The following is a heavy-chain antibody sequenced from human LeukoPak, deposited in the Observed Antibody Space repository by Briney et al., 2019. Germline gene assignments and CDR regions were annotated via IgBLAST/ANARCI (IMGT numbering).Heavy chain of an antibody. CDR3: ARHPYYYGSGSYLYGMDV. CDR2: IYPGDSDT. V-gene: IGHV5-51*01. J-gene: IGHJ6*02. D-gene: IGHD3-10*01. Sequence: GESLQISCKGSGYRFTSYWIGWVRQMPGKGLEWMGIIYPGDSDTRYSPSFQGQVTISADKSISTAYLQWSSLKASDTAMYYCARHPYYYGSGSYLYGMDVWGQGTTVTVSS. CDR1: GYRFTSYW.